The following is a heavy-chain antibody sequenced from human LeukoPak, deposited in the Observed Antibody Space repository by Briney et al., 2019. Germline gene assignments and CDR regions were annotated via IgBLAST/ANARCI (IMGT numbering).Heavy chain of an antibody. J-gene: IGHJ5*02. Sequence: SQTLSLTCAISGDSVSSSSTTWDWIRQSPSRGLEWLGRTYYRSKWYNDYAVSVKGRISINADTSNNQFSLQLNSVTPEDSAVYYCTRFYWNGLNFFDPWGQGTLVTVSS. CDR3: TRFYWNGLNFFDP. V-gene: IGHV6-1*01. D-gene: IGHD2/OR15-2a*01. CDR1: GDSVSSSSTT. CDR2: TYYRSKWYN.